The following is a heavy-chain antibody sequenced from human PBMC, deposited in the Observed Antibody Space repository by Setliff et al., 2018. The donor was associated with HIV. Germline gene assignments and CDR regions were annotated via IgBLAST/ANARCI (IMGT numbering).Heavy chain of an antibody. J-gene: IGHJ2*01. CDR3: ARRTAVAGRRYFDL. D-gene: IGHD6-19*01. CDR2: IYTSGST. CDR1: GGSISSYY. V-gene: IGHV4-4*08. Sequence: LSLTCTVSGGSISSYYWSWIRQPPGKGLEWIGYIYTSGSTNYNPSLKSRVTISVDTSENQFSLKLSSVTAADTAVYYCARRTAVAGRRYFDLWGRGTLVTVSS.